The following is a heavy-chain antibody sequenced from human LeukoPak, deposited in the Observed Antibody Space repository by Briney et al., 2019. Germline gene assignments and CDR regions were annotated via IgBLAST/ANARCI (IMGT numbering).Heavy chain of an antibody. CDR1: GYLVIDYY. V-gene: IGHV1-2*02. CDR3: ARVRNNACDY. Sequence: ASVTVSCKTSGYLVIDYYMHWVRQAPGQGLEWMGWLRGDTGDTDSPQKFKGRVTMTRDTATNTAYMQLSGLTYDDTAIYFCARVRNNACDYWGQGTLVTVSS. D-gene: IGHD1/OR15-1a*01. J-gene: IGHJ4*02. CDR2: LRGDTGDT.